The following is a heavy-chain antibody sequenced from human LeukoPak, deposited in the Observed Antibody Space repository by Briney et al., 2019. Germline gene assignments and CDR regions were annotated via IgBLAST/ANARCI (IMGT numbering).Heavy chain of an antibody. CDR3: TSHTGTGDAFRPFHI. CDR2: INSRSSTI. Sequence: PGGSLRLSCAASGFTVSSNYMNWVRQAPGKGLEWVSFINSRSSTIYYADSVKGRFTIPRDNAKNSLYLQMNSLRAEDTAVYYCTSHTGTGDAFRPFHIWGQGTMVTVSS. D-gene: IGHD2-21*02. V-gene: IGHV3-48*04. CDR1: GFTVSSNY. J-gene: IGHJ3*02.